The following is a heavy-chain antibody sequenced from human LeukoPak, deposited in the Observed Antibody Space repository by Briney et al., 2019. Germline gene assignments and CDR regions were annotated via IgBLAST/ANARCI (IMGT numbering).Heavy chain of an antibody. J-gene: IGHJ6*02. CDR2: IYYSGST. V-gene: IGHV4-39*01. D-gene: IGHD6-19*01. Sequence: PSETLSLTCTVSGGSISSSSHYWGWIRQPPGKGLEWIGSIYYSGSTYYNPSLKSRVTISVDTSKNQFSLKLSSVTAADTAVYYCARVQAWLDYYYYGMDVWGQGTTVTVSS. CDR1: GGSISSSSHY. CDR3: ARVQAWLDYYYYGMDV.